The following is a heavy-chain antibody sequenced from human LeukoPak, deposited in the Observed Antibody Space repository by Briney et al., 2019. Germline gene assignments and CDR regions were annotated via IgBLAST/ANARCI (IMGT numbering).Heavy chain of an antibody. CDR3: ARVGRRCCSSTSCYPGWFDP. J-gene: IGHJ5*02. D-gene: IGHD2-2*01. CDR1: GGSFSGYY. V-gene: IGHV4-34*01. Sequence: KPSETLSLTCAVYGGSFSGYYWSWIRQPPGKGLEWIGEINHSGSTNYNPSLKSRVTISVDTSKNQFSLKLSSVTAADTAVYYCARVGRRCCSSTSCYPGWFDPWGQGTLVTVSS. CDR2: INHSGST.